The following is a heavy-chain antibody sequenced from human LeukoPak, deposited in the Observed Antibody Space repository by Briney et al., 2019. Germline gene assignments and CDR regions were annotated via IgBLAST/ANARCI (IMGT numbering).Heavy chain of an antibody. CDR1: GFTFSSYA. D-gene: IGHD2-15*01. CDR3: AKEGAGRSNRYFQH. V-gene: IGHV3-23*01. Sequence: GGSLRLSCAASGFTFSSYAMNWVRQAPGKGLEWVSVISDSGDYTYYADSVKGRFTISRDNSKNTLYLQMSSLRAEDTAIYYCAKEGAGRSNRYFQHWGQGTLVTVSS. CDR2: ISDSGDYT. J-gene: IGHJ1*01.